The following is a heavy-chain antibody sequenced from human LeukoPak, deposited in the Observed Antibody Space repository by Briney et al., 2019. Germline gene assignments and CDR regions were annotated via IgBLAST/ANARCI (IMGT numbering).Heavy chain of an antibody. CDR3: AKEGSSGYYPTDY. CDR2: IPYDGSNK. D-gene: IGHD3-22*01. Sequence: GRSLRLSCPASGFTFSSYAMHWVRQAPGKALEWPPVIPYDGSNKDYADSVKGRFIISRDNSKNTLYLQMNSLRAEDTAVYYCAKEGSSGYYPTDYWGQGTLVTVSS. V-gene: IGHV3-30*18. J-gene: IGHJ4*02. CDR1: GFTFSSYA.